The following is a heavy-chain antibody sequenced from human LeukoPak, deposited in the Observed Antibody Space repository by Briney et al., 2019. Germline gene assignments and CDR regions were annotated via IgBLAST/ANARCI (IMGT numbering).Heavy chain of an antibody. D-gene: IGHD4-11*01. Sequence: GASVKVSCKASGGTFSSYAISWVRQAPGQGLEWMGRIIPILGIANYAQKFQGRVTITADKSTSTAYMELSSLRSEDTAVYYCARGVDHDYLNYDLDFRNDYYFYHMDVWGKGTTVTVSS. CDR1: GGTFSSYA. CDR3: ARGVDHDYLNYDLDFRNDYYFYHMDV. J-gene: IGHJ6*03. V-gene: IGHV1-69*04. CDR2: IIPILGIA.